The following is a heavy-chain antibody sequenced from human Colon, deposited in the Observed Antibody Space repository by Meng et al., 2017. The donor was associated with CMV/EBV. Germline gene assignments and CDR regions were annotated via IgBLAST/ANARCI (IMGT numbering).Heavy chain of an antibody. J-gene: IGHJ4*02. CDR1: GFSFSSWS. Sequence: GESLKISCAASGFSFSSWSMNWVRQAPGKGLEWVSFINSNGKSIYHAGSVKGRFTVTRDDAKNSLYLQMNNLKPEDTALYYCARTWRRYDRGGYFDYWGQGTLVTVSS. CDR2: INSNGKSI. CDR3: ARTWRRYDRGGYFDY. D-gene: IGHD3-22*01. V-gene: IGHV3-21*04.